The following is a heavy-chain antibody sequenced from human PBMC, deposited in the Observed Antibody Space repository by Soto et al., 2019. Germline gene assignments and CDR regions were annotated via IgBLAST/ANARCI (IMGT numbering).Heavy chain of an antibody. V-gene: IGHV1-18*01. Sequence: ASVKVSCKASGYTFTSYGISWVRQAPGQGLEWMGWISAYNGNTNYAQKLQGRVTMTTDTSTSTAYMELRSLRSDDTAVYYCARDRFPMVRGAFDYWGQGTLVTVSS. CDR3: ARDRFPMVRGAFDY. D-gene: IGHD3-10*01. CDR1: GYTFTSYG. J-gene: IGHJ4*02. CDR2: ISAYNGNT.